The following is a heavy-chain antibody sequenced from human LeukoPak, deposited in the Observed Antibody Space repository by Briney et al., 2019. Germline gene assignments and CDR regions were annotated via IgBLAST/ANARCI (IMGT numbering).Heavy chain of an antibody. CDR3: ASFGYYGSGSYYNPSLPFDY. CDR2: IIPISGTA. Sequence: SVKVSCKASGGTFSSYAISWVRQAPGQGLEWMGGIIPISGTANYAQKFQGRVTITADESTSTAYMELSSLRSEDTAVYYCASFGYYGSGSYYNPSLPFDYWGQGTLVTVSS. J-gene: IGHJ4*02. CDR1: GGTFSSYA. D-gene: IGHD3-10*01. V-gene: IGHV1-69*01.